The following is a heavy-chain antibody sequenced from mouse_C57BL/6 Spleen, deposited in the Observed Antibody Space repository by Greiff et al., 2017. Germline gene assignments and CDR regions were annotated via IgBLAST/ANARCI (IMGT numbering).Heavy chain of an antibody. CDR3: ARPATMAYYFDY. V-gene: IGHV1-82*01. CDR2: IYPGDGDT. J-gene: IGHJ2*01. D-gene: IGHD1-1*02. Sequence: VQLQQSGPELVKPGASVKISCTASGYAFSSSWMTWVQQRPGKGLEWIGRIYPGDGDTNYAGKFKGQATLSADKSSNTAYLQLSSLTSEDTAVYYCARPATMAYYFDYWGQGTTLTVSS. CDR1: GYAFSSSW.